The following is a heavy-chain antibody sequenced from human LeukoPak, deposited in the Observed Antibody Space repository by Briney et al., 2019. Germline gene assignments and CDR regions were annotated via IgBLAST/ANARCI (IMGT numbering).Heavy chain of an antibody. D-gene: IGHD6-13*01. CDR1: GFTVSSNY. V-gene: IGHV3-53*01. CDR3: ARGDRAAAAFDS. CDR2: IYSGGTT. Sequence: GGSLRLSCAASGFTVSSNYMSWVRQAPGKGLDWVSVIYSGGTTYYTDSVKGRFTISRDNSKNTLYLQMNSLRAEDTAVYYCARGDRAAAAFDSWGQGTLVTVSS. J-gene: IGHJ4*02.